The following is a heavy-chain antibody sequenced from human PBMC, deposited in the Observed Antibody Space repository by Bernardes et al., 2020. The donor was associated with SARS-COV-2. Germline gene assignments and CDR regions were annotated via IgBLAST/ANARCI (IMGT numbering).Heavy chain of an antibody. CDR1: GFVFNTYW. Sequence: GESLKISCTGSGFVFNTYWIGWVRHMPGKGLEWMGIIYPGDSETRYSPSFQGQITISADKSISTAYLQWNSLKASDTAIYYCARRIEYGDYVFGYFDFWGRGTPVTVSS. J-gene: IGHJ2*01. CDR3: ARRIEYGDYVFGYFDF. CDR2: IYPGDSET. V-gene: IGHV5-51*01. D-gene: IGHD4-17*01.